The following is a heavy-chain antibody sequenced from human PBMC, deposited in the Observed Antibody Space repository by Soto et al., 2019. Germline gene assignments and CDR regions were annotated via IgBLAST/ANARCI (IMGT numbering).Heavy chain of an antibody. CDR2: MYNTGST. Sequence: SETLSLTCTVSGGSISGYYWSWIRQPPGKGLEWIGYMYNTGSTVYNPSFKSRVTISVDTSKNQFSLKLSSVTAADTAVYYCARLRIRVNYGGNPDGMDVWGQGTTVTVSS. CDR3: ARLRIRVNYGGNPDGMDV. D-gene: IGHD4-17*01. CDR1: GGSISGYY. J-gene: IGHJ6*02. V-gene: IGHV4-59*08.